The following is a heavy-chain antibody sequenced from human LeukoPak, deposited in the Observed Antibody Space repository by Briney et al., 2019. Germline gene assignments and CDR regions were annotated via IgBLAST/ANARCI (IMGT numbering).Heavy chain of an antibody. CDR1: GFGVSDYY. CDR3: ARDRAANQDWVEFDP. CDR2: IRDSGEA. V-gene: IGHV3-66*03. Sequence: PGGSLRLSCAVSGFGVSDYYMSWVRQAPGKGLGWVGLIRDSGEAFYADFARGRFAISRDESENTLYLQMNSLRVEDTAVYFCARDRAANQDWVEFDPWGQGTPVIVSS. J-gene: IGHJ5*02. D-gene: IGHD3/OR15-3a*01.